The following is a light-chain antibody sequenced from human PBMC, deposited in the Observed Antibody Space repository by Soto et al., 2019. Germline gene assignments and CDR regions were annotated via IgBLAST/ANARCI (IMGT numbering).Light chain of an antibody. Sequence: EIVLTQSPGTLSLSPGERATLSCRASQSVSSSYLAWYQQKPGQAPRLLIYSASSRTTGIADRFSSSGSATDFTSTISRLEPDDFTVYYCPQYGSSPTFGGGTKVEIK. CDR3: PQYGSSPT. J-gene: IGKJ4*01. CDR2: SAS. V-gene: IGKV3-20*01. CDR1: QSVSSSY.